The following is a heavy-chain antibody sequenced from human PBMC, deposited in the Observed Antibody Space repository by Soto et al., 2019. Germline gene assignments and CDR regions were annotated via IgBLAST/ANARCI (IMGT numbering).Heavy chain of an antibody. Sequence: GGSLRLSCAASGFTFSSYGMHWVRQAPGKGLEWVAVIWYDGSNKYYADSVKGRFTISRDNSKNTLYLQMNSLRAEDTAVYYCARDWGLVPAATFDYWGQGTLVTVSS. CDR2: IWYDGSNK. D-gene: IGHD2-2*01. CDR3: ARDWGLVPAATFDY. CDR1: GFTFSSYG. V-gene: IGHV3-33*01. J-gene: IGHJ4*02.